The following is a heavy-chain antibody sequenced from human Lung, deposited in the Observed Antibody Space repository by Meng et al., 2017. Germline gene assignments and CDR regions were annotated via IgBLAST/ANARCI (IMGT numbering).Heavy chain of an antibody. J-gene: IGHJ4*02. CDR2: INTNTGNP. CDR1: GYTFPSYA. Sequence: QGQRVQSGAEWKKPGASEKVSCEASGYTFPSYAMNWVRQAPGQGLEWMGWINTNTGNPTYAQGFTGRFVFSLDTSVSTAYLQISNLKAEDTAVYYCARRRESSSWNWGQGTLVTVSS. V-gene: IGHV7-4-1*02. D-gene: IGHD6-13*01. CDR3: ARRRESSSWN.